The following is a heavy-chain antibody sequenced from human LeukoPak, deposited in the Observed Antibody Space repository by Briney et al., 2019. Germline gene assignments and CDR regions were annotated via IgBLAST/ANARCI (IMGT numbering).Heavy chain of an antibody. CDR1: GGSISSYS. CDR2: MYYSGDS. Sequence: PSETLSLTCTVSGGSISSYSWSWIRQPPGKGLEWIGYMYYSGDSNYNPSLKSRVTISGDTPKNQFSLKMSSVTAADTAVYYCARAQNYYDTSGYSGYYGMDVWGQGTTVTVSS. J-gene: IGHJ6*02. CDR3: ARAQNYYDTSGYSGYYGMDV. D-gene: IGHD3-22*01. V-gene: IGHV4-59*01.